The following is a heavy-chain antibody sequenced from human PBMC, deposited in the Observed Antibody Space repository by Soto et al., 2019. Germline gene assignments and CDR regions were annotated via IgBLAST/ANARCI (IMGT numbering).Heavy chain of an antibody. V-gene: IGHV2-5*02. CDR1: GFSLSTNGVG. J-gene: IGHJ3*02. Sequence: QITLKESGPTLMKPTQTLTLTCTFSGFSLSTNGVGVGWIRQPPGRALEWLALIYWDDDKHYNPSLKSRLTITKDTSKNPVVLTITNMDPVDTATYSCAHQRHAIVVVVAVPDAFDIWGQGTMVTVSS. CDR3: AHQRHAIVVVVAVPDAFDI. D-gene: IGHD2-15*01. CDR2: IYWDDDK.